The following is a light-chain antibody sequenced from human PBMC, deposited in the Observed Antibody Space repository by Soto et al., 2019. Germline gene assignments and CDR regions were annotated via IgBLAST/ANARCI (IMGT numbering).Light chain of an antibody. CDR3: QQSYSTLWT. CDR2: AAS. V-gene: IGKV1-39*01. Sequence: DLQMTQSPSSLSASVGDRVTITCRASQSISSYLNWYQQKPGKAPKLLIYAASSLQSGVPSRFSGSGSGTDFTLTISSLQPEDFAIYYCQQSYSTLWTFGQGTKVEIK. CDR1: QSISSY. J-gene: IGKJ1*01.